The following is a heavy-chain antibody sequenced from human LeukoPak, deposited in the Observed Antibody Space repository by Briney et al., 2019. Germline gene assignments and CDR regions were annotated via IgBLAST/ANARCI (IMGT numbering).Heavy chain of an antibody. J-gene: IGHJ4*02. Sequence: GGSLRLSCAASGFTFSSYGIHWVRQAPGKGLEWVAVISYDGSNKYYADSVKGRFTISRDNSKNTLYLQMNSLRAEDTAVYFCAKDYYYRSGSQDYFDYWGQGTLVTVSS. V-gene: IGHV3-30*18. CDR2: ISYDGSNK. CDR3: AKDYYYRSGSQDYFDY. D-gene: IGHD3-10*01. CDR1: GFTFSSYG.